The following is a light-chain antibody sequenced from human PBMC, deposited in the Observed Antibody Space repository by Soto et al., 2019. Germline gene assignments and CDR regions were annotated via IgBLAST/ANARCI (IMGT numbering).Light chain of an antibody. J-gene: IGKJ3*01. CDR3: QQRSNWPPEVT. CDR2: DAS. V-gene: IGKV3-11*01. CDR1: QSVGSS. Sequence: EIVLTQCPDTVSLSPGERATLSCRASQSVGSSLAWYQQKPGQAPRLLIYDASNRATGIPARFSGSGSGTDFTLTISSLEPEDFAVYYCQQRSNWPPEVTFGPGTKVDIK.